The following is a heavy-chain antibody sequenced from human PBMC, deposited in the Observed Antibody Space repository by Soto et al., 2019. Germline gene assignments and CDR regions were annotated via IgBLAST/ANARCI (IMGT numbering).Heavy chain of an antibody. D-gene: IGHD1-7*01. CDR2: INAGNGNT. J-gene: IGHJ5*02. CDR3: ARQAELNWFDP. Sequence: GSVKVSCKASGYTLTSYAMHWVRQAPGQRLEWMGWINAGNGNTKYSQKFQGRVTITRDTSASTAYMELSSLRSEDTAVYYCARQAELNWFDPWGQGTLVTVSS. CDR1: GYTLTSYA. V-gene: IGHV1-3*01.